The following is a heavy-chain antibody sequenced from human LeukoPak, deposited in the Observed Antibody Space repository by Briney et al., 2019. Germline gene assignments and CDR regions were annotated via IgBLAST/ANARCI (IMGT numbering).Heavy chain of an antibody. J-gene: IGHJ5*02. Sequence: GRSLRLSCAASGFTFSSYAVHWVRQAPGKGLEWVAVISYDGSNKYYADSVKGRFTISRDNSKNTLYLQMNSLRAEDTAVYYCARGNYYDSSGYYNSWFDPWGQGTLVTVSS. D-gene: IGHD3-22*01. CDR3: ARGNYYDSSGYYNSWFDP. CDR1: GFTFSSYA. CDR2: ISYDGSNK. V-gene: IGHV3-30-3*01.